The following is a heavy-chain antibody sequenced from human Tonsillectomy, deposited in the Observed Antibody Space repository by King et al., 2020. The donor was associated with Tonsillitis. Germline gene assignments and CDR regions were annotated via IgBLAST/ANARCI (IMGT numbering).Heavy chain of an antibody. CDR1: GFTFSSYG. V-gene: IGHV3-30*02. D-gene: IGHD3-10*01. Sequence: VQLVESGGGVVQPGGSLRLSCAASGFTFSSYGMHWVRQAPGKGLEWVAFIRYDGSNKYYADSVKGRFTISRDNSKNTLYLQMNSLRAEDTAVYYCAKDHIAYSGSYDDYYYYCGMDVWGQGTTVTVSS. CDR3: AKDHIAYSGSYDDYYYYCGMDV. CDR2: IRYDGSNK. J-gene: IGHJ6*02.